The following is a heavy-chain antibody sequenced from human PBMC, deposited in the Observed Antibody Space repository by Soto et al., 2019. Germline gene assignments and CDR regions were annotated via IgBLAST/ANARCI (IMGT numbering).Heavy chain of an antibody. D-gene: IGHD1-26*01. Sequence: GSLRLSCAASGFTVDDYGMSWVRQAPGKGLEWVSGINWNGGSTGYADSVKGRFTISRDNAKNSLYLQMNSLRAEYTALYYCGWIRQPPGKGLEWIGSIYYSGSTYYNPSLKSRVTISVDTSKNQFSLNLSSVTTADTAVYYCVRAGGGWSFDSWGQGT. CDR2: INWNGGST. J-gene: IGHJ4*02. CDR3: GWIRQPPGKGLEWIGSIYYSGSTYYNPSLKSRVTISVDTSKNQFSLNLSSVTTADTAVYYCVRAGGGWSFDS. CDR1: GFTVDDYG. V-gene: IGHV3-20*04.